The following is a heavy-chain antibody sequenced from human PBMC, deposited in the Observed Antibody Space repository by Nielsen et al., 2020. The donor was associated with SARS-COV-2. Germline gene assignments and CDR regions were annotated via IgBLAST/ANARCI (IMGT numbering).Heavy chain of an antibody. J-gene: IGHJ4*02. CDR3: AREGSRGFYPDF. Sequence: GGSLRLSCAASGFIVSSNSMSWVRQAPGEGLEWLSVIYDSGITYYADSVKGRFIISRDNSKNTLYLQMNSLRGEDTAVYYCAREGSRGFYPDFWGQGTLVTVSS. V-gene: IGHV3-53*01. CDR1: GFIVSSNS. CDR2: IYDSGIT. D-gene: IGHD3-10*01.